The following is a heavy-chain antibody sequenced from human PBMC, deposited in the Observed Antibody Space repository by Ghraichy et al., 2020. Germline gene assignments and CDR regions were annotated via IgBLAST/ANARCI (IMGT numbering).Heavy chain of an antibody. D-gene: IGHD3-10*01. CDR3: AGAYYGSGSYPDY. Sequence: GESLNISCEAFGFTFRSYAMHWVRQAPGKGLEWVAFISYDGSNKYYVDSVKGRFTISRDNSKKTLYLQMDSLRPQDTAVYYGAGAYYGSGSYPDYWGQGTLVTVSS. V-gene: IGHV3-30*04. CDR2: ISYDGSNK. CDR1: GFTFRSYA. J-gene: IGHJ4*02.